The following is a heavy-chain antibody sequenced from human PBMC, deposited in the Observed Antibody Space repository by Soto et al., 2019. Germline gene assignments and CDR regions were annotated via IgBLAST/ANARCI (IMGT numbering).Heavy chain of an antibody. CDR1: GFTFSSYA. D-gene: IGHD3-16*02. V-gene: IGHV3-23*01. CDR2: ISGSGGST. J-gene: IGHJ4*02. Sequence: PGGSLRLSCAASGFTFSSYAMSWVRQAPGKGLEWVSAISGSGGSTYYADSVKGRFTISRDNSKNTLYLQMNSLRAEDTAVYYCATMITFGGVIVRYFDYWGQGTLVTVSS. CDR3: ATMITFGGVIVRYFDY.